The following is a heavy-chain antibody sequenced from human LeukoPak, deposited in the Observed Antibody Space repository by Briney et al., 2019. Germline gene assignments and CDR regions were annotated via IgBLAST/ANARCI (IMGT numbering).Heavy chain of an antibody. Sequence: GGSLRLSCAASGFTFSSYAMSWVRQAPGKGLEWVSAISGSGGSTYYADSVKGRFTISRDNAKNSLYLQMNSLRAEDTALYYCAKGKYSSSWYAIDCWGQGTLVTVSS. CDR3: AKGKYSSSWYAIDC. CDR1: GFTFSSYA. D-gene: IGHD6-13*01. V-gene: IGHV3-23*01. J-gene: IGHJ4*02. CDR2: ISGSGGST.